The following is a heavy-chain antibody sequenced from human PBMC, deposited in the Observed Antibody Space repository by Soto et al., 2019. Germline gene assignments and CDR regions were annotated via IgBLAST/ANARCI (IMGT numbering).Heavy chain of an antibody. CDR2: VYHSGST. V-gene: IGHV4-4*02. J-gene: IGHJ4*02. D-gene: IGHD1-26*01. CDR1: GDSISSSNW. Sequence: SETLSLTCAVSGDSISSSNWCSRVRQPPGKGLEWIGEVYHSGSTNYNPSLKSRVIISVDTSKNQFSLKLSSVTAADTAVYYGARYYDNSHFDCWGQGTLVTVSS. CDR3: ARYYDNSHFDC.